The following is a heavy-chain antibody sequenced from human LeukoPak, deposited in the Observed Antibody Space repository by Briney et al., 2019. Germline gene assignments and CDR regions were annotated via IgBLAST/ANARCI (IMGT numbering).Heavy chain of an antibody. CDR2: ISYDGSNK. CDR1: GFTFSSYA. J-gene: IGHJ4*02. Sequence: GGSLRLPCAASGFTFSSYAMHWVRQAPGKGLEWAAVISYDGSNKYYADSVKGRFTISRDNSKNTLYLQMNSLRAEDMAVYYCARAAHIAVAGPDYWGQGTLVTVSS. V-gene: IGHV3-30-3*01. CDR3: ARAAHIAVAGPDY. D-gene: IGHD6-19*01.